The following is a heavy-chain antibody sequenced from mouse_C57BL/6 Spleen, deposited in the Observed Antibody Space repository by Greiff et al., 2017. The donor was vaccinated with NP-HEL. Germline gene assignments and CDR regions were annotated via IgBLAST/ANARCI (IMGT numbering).Heavy chain of an antibody. Sequence: QVQLKQSGPELVKPGASVKISCKASGYAFSSSWMNWVKQRPGKGLEWIGRIYPGDGDTNYNGKFKGKATLTADKSSSTAYMQLSSLTSEDSAVYFCARGHHWSGPFAYWGQGTLVTVSA. CDR3: ARGHHWSGPFAY. CDR1: GYAFSSSW. CDR2: IYPGDGDT. D-gene: IGHD3-1*01. J-gene: IGHJ3*01. V-gene: IGHV1-82*01.